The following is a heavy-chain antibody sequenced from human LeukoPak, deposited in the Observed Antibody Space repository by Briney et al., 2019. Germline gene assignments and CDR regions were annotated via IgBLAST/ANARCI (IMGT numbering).Heavy chain of an antibody. Sequence: PGGSLRLSCAASGFTFSSYGMHWVRQAPGKGLEWVAVISYDGSNKYYADSVKGRFTISRDNSKNTLYLQMNSLRAEDTAVYYCAKLAGTTKYYYYGMDVWGQGTTVTVSS. V-gene: IGHV3-30*18. J-gene: IGHJ6*02. D-gene: IGHD1-7*01. CDR3: AKLAGTTKYYYYGMDV. CDR1: GFTFSSYG. CDR2: ISYDGSNK.